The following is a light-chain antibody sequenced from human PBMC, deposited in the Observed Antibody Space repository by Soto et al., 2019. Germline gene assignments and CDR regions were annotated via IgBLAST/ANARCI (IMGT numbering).Light chain of an antibody. V-gene: IGLV2-8*01. Sequence: QSVLTQPSSASGSPGQSVTISCTGTSSDVGGYNYVSWYQQHPGKAPKLMIYEVSKRPSGVPDRFSGSKSGNTASLTVSGLQAEDEADYYCSSYAGSNPVFGGGTKLTVL. CDR2: EVS. CDR1: SSDVGGYNY. J-gene: IGLJ2*01. CDR3: SSYAGSNPV.